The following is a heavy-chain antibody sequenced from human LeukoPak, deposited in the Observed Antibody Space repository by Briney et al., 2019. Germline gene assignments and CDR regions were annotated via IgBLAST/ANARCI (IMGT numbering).Heavy chain of an antibody. D-gene: IGHD3-10*01. CDR3: ARFPTGFGELFSPYFDY. Sequence: SETLSLTCTVSGGSISSYYWSWIRQPPGKGLEGIGYIYYSGSTNYNPSLKSRVTISVDTSKNQFSLKLSSVTAADTAVYYCARFPTGFGELFSPYFDYWGQGTLVTVSS. V-gene: IGHV4-59*01. J-gene: IGHJ4*02. CDR1: GGSISSYY. CDR2: IYYSGST.